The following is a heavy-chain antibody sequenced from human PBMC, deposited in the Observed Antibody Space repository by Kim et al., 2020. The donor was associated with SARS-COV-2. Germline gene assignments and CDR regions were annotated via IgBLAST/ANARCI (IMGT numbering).Heavy chain of an antibody. Sequence: GGSLRLSCAASGFTFSSYAMSWVRQAPGKGLEWVSAISGSGGSTYYADSVKGRFTISRDNSKNTLYLQMNSLRAEDTAVYYCAKHGFDWLFMRWFDPWGQGTLVTVSS. CDR2: ISGSGGST. J-gene: IGHJ5*02. V-gene: IGHV3-23*01. D-gene: IGHD3-9*01. CDR3: AKHGFDWLFMRWFDP. CDR1: GFTFSSYA.